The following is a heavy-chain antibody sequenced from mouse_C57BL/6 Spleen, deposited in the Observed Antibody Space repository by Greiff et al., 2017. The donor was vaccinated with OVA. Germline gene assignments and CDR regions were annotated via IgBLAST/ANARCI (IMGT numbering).Heavy chain of an antibody. D-gene: IGHD2-5*01. CDR2: ISDGGSYT. V-gene: IGHV5-4*01. CDR1: GFTFSSYA. Sequence: EVQLVESGGGLVKPGGSLKLSCAASGFTFSSYAMSWVRQTPEKRLEWVATISDGGSYTYYPDNVKGRFTISRDNAKNTLYLQMSHLKSEDTAMYYCARDSNDAMDYWGQGTSVTVSS. CDR3: ARDSNDAMDY. J-gene: IGHJ4*01.